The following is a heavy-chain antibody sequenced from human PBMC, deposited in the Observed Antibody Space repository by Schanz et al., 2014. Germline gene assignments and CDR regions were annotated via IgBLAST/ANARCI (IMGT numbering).Heavy chain of an antibody. Sequence: EVQLLESGGGLVQPGGSLRLSCAASGFTFSSYAMSWVRQAPGKGLEWVSAISGSGGSTYYADSVKGRFTISRDNSKNTVHLQMNSLRAEDTAVYYCARDFLLEQLGYSHYYYAMDVWGQGTTVTVSS. V-gene: IGHV3-23*01. CDR2: ISGSGGST. D-gene: IGHD2-15*01. J-gene: IGHJ6*02. CDR1: GFTFSSYA. CDR3: ARDFLLEQLGYSHYYYAMDV.